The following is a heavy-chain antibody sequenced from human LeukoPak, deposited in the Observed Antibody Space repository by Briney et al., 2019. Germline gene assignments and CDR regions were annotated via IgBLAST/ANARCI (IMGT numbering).Heavy chain of an antibody. Sequence: GGSLRLSCVASGLPIGDYAMHWVRQAPGKGLEWVSLISGDGGSTYYADSVKGRFTISRDNSKNSLYLQMNSLRTEDTALYYCAKDIQLSTWGLGTMVTVSS. CDR3: AKDIQLST. V-gene: IGHV3-43*02. CDR1: GLPIGDYA. J-gene: IGHJ3*01. D-gene: IGHD5-24*01. CDR2: ISGDGGST.